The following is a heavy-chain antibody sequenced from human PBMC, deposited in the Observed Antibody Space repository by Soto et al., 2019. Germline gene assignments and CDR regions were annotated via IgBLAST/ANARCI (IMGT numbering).Heavy chain of an antibody. Sequence: GASVKVSCKASGYTFTGYYIQWVRQAPGQGLEWMGWINPNSGGTNYAQKFQGRVTMTRDTSISAAYMELSRLRSDDTAVYYCARDPLTLYYYYYYGMDVWGQGTTVTVSS. CDR1: GYTFTGYY. CDR2: INPNSGGT. V-gene: IGHV1-2*02. D-gene: IGHD3-16*01. J-gene: IGHJ6*02. CDR3: ARDPLTLYYYYYYGMDV.